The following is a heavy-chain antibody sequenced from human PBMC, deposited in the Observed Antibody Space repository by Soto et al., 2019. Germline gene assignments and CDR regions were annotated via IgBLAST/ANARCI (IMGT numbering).Heavy chain of an antibody. CDR3: ARERKTAMIALDY. Sequence: GGSLRLSCAASGFTFSSYAMHWVRQAPGKGLEWVAVISYDGSNKYYADSVKGRFTISRDNSKNTLYLQMNSLRAEDTAVYYCARERKTAMIALDYWGQGTLVTVSS. D-gene: IGHD5-18*01. J-gene: IGHJ4*02. CDR1: GFTFSSYA. CDR2: ISYDGSNK. V-gene: IGHV3-30-3*01.